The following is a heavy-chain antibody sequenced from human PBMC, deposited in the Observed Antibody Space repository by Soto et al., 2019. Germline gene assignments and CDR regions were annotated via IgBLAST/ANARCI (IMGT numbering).Heavy chain of an antibody. D-gene: IGHD3-10*01. Sequence: PSETLSLTCTVSGASISRYYWSWIRQSPGKGLEWIGYLYNTGSTIYNPSLKSRVTISVDTSKNQFSLKLSSVTAADTAVYYCARGRHRITMVRGGFNWFDPWGQGTLVTVSS. CDR1: GASISRYY. CDR2: LYNTGST. J-gene: IGHJ5*02. V-gene: IGHV4-59*12. CDR3: ARGRHRITMVRGGFNWFDP.